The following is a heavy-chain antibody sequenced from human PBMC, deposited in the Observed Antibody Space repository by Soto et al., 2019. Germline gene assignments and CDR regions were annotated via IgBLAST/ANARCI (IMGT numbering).Heavy chain of an antibody. CDR3: ASLEGPYYYYGMDV. CDR1: GGTFSSYA. CDR2: IIPIFGTA. J-gene: IGHJ6*02. V-gene: IGHV1-69*12. Sequence: QVQLVQSGAEVKKPGSSVKVSCKASGGTFSSYAISWVRQAPGQGLEWMGGIIPIFGTANYAQKFQGRVTXXAXEXXSTAYMELSSLRSEDTAVYYCASLEGPYYYYGMDVWGQGTTVTVSS.